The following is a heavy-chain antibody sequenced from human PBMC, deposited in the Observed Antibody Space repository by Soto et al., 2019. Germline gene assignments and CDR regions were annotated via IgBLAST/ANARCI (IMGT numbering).Heavy chain of an antibody. V-gene: IGHV4-39*01. D-gene: IGHD6-19*01. CDR1: GGSISSSSYY. Sequence: SETLSLTCTVAGGSISSSSYYWGWIRQTPGKGLEWIGSIYYSGSTYYNPSLKSRCTISVDTSKNQFSLKLSSVTAADTAVYYCARRSGSGWKYWGQGTLVTVSS. J-gene: IGHJ4*02. CDR2: IYYSGST. CDR3: ARRSGSGWKY.